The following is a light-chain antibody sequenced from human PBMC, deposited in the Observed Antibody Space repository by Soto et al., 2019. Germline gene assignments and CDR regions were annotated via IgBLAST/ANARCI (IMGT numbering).Light chain of an antibody. CDR1: QSVSNNY. CDR2: GAS. J-gene: IGKJ5*01. V-gene: IGKV3-20*01. Sequence: EIGLAQSPRTLSLSPRERATRSCRASQSVSNNYLAWYQQKPGQAPRLLIYGASNRATGIPDRFSGSGSGTDFILTISRLEPEDFAVYYCQHYGSSWTFGQGTRLEIK. CDR3: QHYGSSWT.